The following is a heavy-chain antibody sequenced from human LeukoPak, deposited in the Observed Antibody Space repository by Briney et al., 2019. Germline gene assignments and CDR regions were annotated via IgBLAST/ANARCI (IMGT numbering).Heavy chain of an antibody. D-gene: IGHD5-18*01. V-gene: IGHV4-59*04. CDR3: ARRRHDVTAVFDATGGFDP. J-gene: IGHJ5*02. CDR2: IYYSGRT. Sequence: SSETLSLTCTVSGGSISSYYWSWIRQPPGKGLEWIGKIYYSGRTYYSPSLRGRVFISIDTSKNQFSLKMTSVTAADRAVYYCARRRHDVTAVFDATGGFDPWGQGILVTVSS. CDR1: GGSISSYY.